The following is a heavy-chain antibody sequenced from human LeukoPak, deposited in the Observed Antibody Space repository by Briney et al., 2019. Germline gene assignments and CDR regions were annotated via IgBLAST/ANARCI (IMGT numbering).Heavy chain of an antibody. J-gene: IGHJ4*02. CDR2: IYYSGST. CDR1: GGSIGSYY. V-gene: IGHV4-59*01. CDR3: ARYNILTASDY. D-gene: IGHD3-9*01. Sequence: SETPSLTCTVSGGSIGSYYWSWIRQPPGKGLEWIGYIYYSGSTKYNPSLTSRVTISVDTSKNQFSLKLTSVTAADTAVYYCARYNILTASDYWGQGILVTVSS.